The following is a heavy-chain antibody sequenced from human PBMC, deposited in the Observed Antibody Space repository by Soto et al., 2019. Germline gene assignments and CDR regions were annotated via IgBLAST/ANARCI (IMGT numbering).Heavy chain of an antibody. V-gene: IGHV4-34*01. D-gene: IGHD3-22*01. CDR3: STRAYDTNGYYRFDR. J-gene: IGHJ5*01. Sequence: WTWIRQSPGKGLEWIGDINHSGRVNYSPSLKSRVTISLDTSKNQFSLTLSAVTAADTAMYYCSTRAYDTNGYYRFDRWGQGTLVTVSS. CDR2: INHSGRV.